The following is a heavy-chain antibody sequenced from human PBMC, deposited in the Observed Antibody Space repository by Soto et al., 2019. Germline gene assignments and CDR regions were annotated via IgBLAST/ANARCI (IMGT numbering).Heavy chain of an antibody. J-gene: IGHJ4*02. V-gene: IGHV4-59*08. CDR1: GGSISNYY. Sequence: SETLSLTCTVSGGSISNYYWSWIRQPPGKGLEWIGYIYDSGSTDYNPSLKSRVTISVDTSKNQFSLKLSSVTAADTAVYYCARLTAMVFDYWGQGTLVTVSS. CDR2: IYDSGST. D-gene: IGHD5-18*01. CDR3: ARLTAMVFDY.